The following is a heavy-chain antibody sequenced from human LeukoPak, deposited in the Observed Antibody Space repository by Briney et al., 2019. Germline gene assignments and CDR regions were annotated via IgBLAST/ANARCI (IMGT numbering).Heavy chain of an antibody. V-gene: IGHV3-23*01. J-gene: IGHJ4*02. CDR3: ARSLLYYDSSGYLFDY. D-gene: IGHD3-22*01. CDR1: GFRFSNYA. CDR2: ISGGGSST. Sequence: SGGSLRLSCTASGFRFSNYAMNWVRQAPGKGLEWVSVISGGGSSTNYADSVKGRFTISRDNSKNTLYLQMNSLRAEDTAVYYCARSLLYYDSSGYLFDYWGQGTLVTVSS.